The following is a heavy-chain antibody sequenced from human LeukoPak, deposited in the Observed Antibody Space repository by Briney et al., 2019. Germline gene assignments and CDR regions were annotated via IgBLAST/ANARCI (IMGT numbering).Heavy chain of an antibody. CDR2: IIVGSGRT. CDR1: GYTFSNSA. CDR3: AAELYSGTYGRCCSFAF. Sequence: SVRVSCKASGYTFSNSAIQWVRQARGQGLEWIGWIIVGSGRTHYAQNLQERLTITRDMSTNTAYMELSSLRSEDTAVYYCAAELYSGTYGRCCSFAFWGQGTPVTVSS. D-gene: IGHD1-26*01. V-gene: IGHV1-58*02. J-gene: IGHJ4*02.